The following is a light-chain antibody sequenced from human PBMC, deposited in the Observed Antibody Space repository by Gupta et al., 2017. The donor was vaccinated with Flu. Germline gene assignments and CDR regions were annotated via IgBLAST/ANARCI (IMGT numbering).Light chain of an antibody. CDR1: GGGVGGIDV. Sequence: VTISCTGGGGGVGGIDVVCWYLQHAGKAPKLLIDDVTRRPSGVAGRFSASKAGNTASLIISGRLAEEEALYFCWSAAGSYNWVFGGGTKVTV. CDR3: WSAAGSYNWV. CDR2: DVT. V-gene: IGLV2-11*03. J-gene: IGLJ3*02.